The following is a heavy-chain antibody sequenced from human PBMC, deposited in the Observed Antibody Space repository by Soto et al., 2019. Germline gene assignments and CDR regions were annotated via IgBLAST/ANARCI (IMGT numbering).Heavy chain of an antibody. CDR1: GGSISSGGYY. Sequence: SETLSLTCTVSGGSISSGGYYWSWIRQPPGKGLEWIGYIYYSGSTYYNPSLKSRVTISVDTSKNQFSLKLSSVTAADTAVYYCARDYGSGVYWYFDLWGRGTLVTVSS. D-gene: IGHD3-10*01. V-gene: IGHV4-31*03. CDR2: IYYSGST. J-gene: IGHJ2*01. CDR3: ARDYGSGVYWYFDL.